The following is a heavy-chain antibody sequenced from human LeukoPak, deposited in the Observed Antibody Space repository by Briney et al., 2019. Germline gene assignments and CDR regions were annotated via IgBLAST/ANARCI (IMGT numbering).Heavy chain of an antibody. Sequence: VGALRLSCAASGFTFSSYAMSGVLQAPGKGVEGVSAISGSGGSTDYAGAVNGRFTISRDNAKNSLYLQMNSLRAEDTAVYYCAPDILTGYFRIFDYWGQGTLVTVSS. CDR3: APDILTGYFRIFDY. D-gene: IGHD3-9*01. CDR1: GFTFSSYA. J-gene: IGHJ4*02. CDR2: ISGSGGST. V-gene: IGHV3-23*01.